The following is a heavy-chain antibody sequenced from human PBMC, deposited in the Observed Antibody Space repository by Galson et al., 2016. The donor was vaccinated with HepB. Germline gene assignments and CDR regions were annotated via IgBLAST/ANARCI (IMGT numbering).Heavy chain of an antibody. CDR2: IFHSGRV. Sequence: ETLSLTCAVSGVSISSSDWWSWVRQPPGQGLEWIGQIFHSGRVNYTPSLASRVTISIDTSNNHFSLRLTSLTAADTALYYCARQYWGGPSDYWGQGTLVIVSS. J-gene: IGHJ4*02. CDR3: ARQYWGGPSDY. D-gene: IGHD2/OR15-2a*01. CDR1: GVSISSSDW. V-gene: IGHV4-4*02.